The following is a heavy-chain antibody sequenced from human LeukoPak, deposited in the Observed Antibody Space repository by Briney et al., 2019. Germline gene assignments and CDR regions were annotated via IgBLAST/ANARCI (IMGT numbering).Heavy chain of an antibody. J-gene: IGHJ3*02. CDR3: ARVGLAAARGAFDI. D-gene: IGHD6-13*01. CDR1: GGSISSGGYY. CDR2: IYYSGST. V-gene: IGHV4-31*03. Sequence: PSETLSLTCTVSGGSISSGGYYWSWIRQHPGKGLEWIGYIYYSGSTYYNPSLKSRVTISVDTSKNQFSLKLSSVTAADTAVYYCARVGLAAARGAFDIWGQGTMVTVSS.